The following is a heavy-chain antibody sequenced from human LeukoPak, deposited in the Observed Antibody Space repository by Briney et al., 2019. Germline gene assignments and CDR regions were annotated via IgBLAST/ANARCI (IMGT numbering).Heavy chain of an antibody. Sequence: PGGSLRLSCAASGFTFSSYSMNWVRQAPGKGLEWVSSISSSSSYIYYADSVKGRFTISRDNSKNTLYLQMNSQRAEDTAVYYCARGIGDSDPYYFDYWGQGTLVTVSS. CDR3: ARGIGDSDPYYFDY. D-gene: IGHD4-17*01. V-gene: IGHV3-21*01. CDR1: GFTFSSYS. CDR2: ISSSSSYI. J-gene: IGHJ4*02.